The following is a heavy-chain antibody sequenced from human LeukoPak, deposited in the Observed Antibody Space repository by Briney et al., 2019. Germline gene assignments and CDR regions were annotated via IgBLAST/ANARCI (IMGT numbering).Heavy chain of an antibody. J-gene: IGHJ6*04. CDR2: IIPFYGIT. CDR1: GGTFGTYA. D-gene: IGHD1-1*01. V-gene: IGHV1-69*17. Sequence: SVKVSCKASGGTFGTYAITWVRQAPGKGLEWMGGIIPFYGITNYAEKFQGRVIITADKSTNTVYMEVDSLKSEDTAMYFCARCIQLERRGEYYYYYGMDVWGRGTTVTVSS. CDR3: ARCIQLERRGEYYYYYGMDV.